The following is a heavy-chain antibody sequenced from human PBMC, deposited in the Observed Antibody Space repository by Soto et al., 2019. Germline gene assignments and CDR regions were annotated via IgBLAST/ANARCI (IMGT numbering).Heavy chain of an antibody. D-gene: IGHD2-8*01. J-gene: IGHJ3*01. Sequence: QLQLQESGPGLVKPSSTLSLTCSVSGGSITTSSYNWDCIRQPQGKGLEWPGTIYYDGSTAYNPSLNSQVTSSVDTSKNHFALKVNAVAAANTAVCFCARFNGEAFDVWGRGTVVTV. CDR2: IYYDGST. CDR3: ARFNGEAFDV. V-gene: IGHV4-39*02. CDR1: GGSITTSSYN.